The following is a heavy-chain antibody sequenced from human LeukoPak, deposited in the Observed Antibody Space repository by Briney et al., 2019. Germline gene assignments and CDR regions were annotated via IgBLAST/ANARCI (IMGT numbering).Heavy chain of an antibody. CDR3: ARTDVVVVPAGTFDS. CDR2: LYFRGST. Sequence: SETLSLTCTVSGASISTSYWTWLRQPPGKGLEWIGSLYFRGSTNYNPSLRSRVTISVDTSKTQFSLKLTSVTAADTAVYYCARTDVVVVPAGTFDSWGQGTLVTVSS. V-gene: IGHV4-59*01. D-gene: IGHD2-2*01. J-gene: IGHJ4*02. CDR1: GASISTSY.